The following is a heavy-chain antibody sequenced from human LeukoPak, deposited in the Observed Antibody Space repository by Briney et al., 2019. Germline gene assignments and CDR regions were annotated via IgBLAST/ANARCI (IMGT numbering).Heavy chain of an antibody. J-gene: IGHJ4*02. CDR2: INHSGST. V-gene: IGHV4-34*01. CDR1: GGSFSGYY. D-gene: IGHD5-18*01. CDR3: AREKMRRYSYGYAH. Sequence: SETLSLTCAVYGGSFSGYYWSWIRQPPGKGLEWIGEINHSGSTNYNSSLKSRVTISVDTSKNQFSLKVSSMTAADTAVYYCAREKMRRYSYGYAHWGQGTLVTVSS.